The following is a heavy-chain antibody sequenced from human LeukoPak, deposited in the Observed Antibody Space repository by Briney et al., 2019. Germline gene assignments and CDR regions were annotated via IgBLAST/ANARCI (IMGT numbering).Heavy chain of an antibody. CDR3: ARHGLQRFDF. CDR1: GGSISNSGYY. CDR2: VYYSGDT. J-gene: IGHJ4*02. V-gene: IGHV4-39*01. Sequence: SETLSLTCPVSGGSISNSGYYWGWVRQPPGKGLEWIGSVYYSGDTYNNPSLQSRLTVSVDTSKNQFSLQLSSVTAADTAVYFCARHGLQRFDFRGPGILVIVSS. D-gene: IGHD2-2*01.